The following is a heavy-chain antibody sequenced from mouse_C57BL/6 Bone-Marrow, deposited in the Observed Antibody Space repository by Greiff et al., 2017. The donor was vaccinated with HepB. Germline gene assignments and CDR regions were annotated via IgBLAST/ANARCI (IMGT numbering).Heavy chain of an antibody. D-gene: IGHD2-3*01. CDR2: IFPGSGST. CDR3: ARWLYDGYYGFDY. V-gene: IGHV1-75*01. CDR1: GYTFTDYY. J-gene: IGHJ2*01. Sequence: VKLQESGPELVKPGASVKISCKASGYTFTDYYINWVKQRPGQGLEWIGWIFPGSGSTYYNEKFKGKATLTVDKSSSTAYMLLSSLTSEDSAVYFCARWLYDGYYGFDYWGQGTTLTVSS.